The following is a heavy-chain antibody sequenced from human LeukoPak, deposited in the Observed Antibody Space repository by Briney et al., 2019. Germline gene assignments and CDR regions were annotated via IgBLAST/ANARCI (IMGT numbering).Heavy chain of an antibody. CDR1: GGSFSGYY. CDR2: INHSGST. CDR3: ARDSGTTGEVKFDP. Sequence: PSETLSLTCAVYGGSFSGYYWSWIRQPPGKGLEWIGEINHSGSTNYNPSLKSRVTISVDTSKNQFSLKLMSVTAADTAVYYCARDSGTTGEVKFDPWGQGTLVTVSP. V-gene: IGHV4-34*01. D-gene: IGHD3-10*01. J-gene: IGHJ5*02.